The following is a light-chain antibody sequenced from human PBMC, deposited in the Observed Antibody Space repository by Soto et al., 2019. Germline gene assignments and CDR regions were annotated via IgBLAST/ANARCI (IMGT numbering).Light chain of an antibody. J-gene: IGKJ5*01. CDR1: QSVSSY. CDR3: QQYGSSPIT. V-gene: IGKV3-20*01. CDR2: GAS. Sequence: EIVLTQSPATLSLSPGERATLSCRASQSVSSYLAWYQQKPGQAPRLLISGASSRAADIPDRFSGSGSGTDFTLTINRLEPEDAAVYYCQQYGSSPITFGQGTRLEIK.